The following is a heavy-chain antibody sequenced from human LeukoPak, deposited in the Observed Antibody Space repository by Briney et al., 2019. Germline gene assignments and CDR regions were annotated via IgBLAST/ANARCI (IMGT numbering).Heavy chain of an antibody. J-gene: IGHJ4*02. CDR1: GFTFSSYS. Sequence: GGSLRLSCAASGFTFSSYSMNWVRQAPGKGLEWVSYISSGSRTIYYADSVKGRFTMSRDNAKNSLYLQMNSVRAEDTAVYYCARESISGHRDFDYWGQGALVTVSS. V-gene: IGHV3-48*01. CDR3: ARESISGHRDFDY. CDR2: ISSGSRTI. D-gene: IGHD1-26*01.